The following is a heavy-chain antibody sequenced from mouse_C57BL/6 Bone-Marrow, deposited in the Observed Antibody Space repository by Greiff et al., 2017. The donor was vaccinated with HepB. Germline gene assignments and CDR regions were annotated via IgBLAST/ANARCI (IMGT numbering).Heavy chain of an antibody. V-gene: IGHV1-5*01. Sequence: VQLQQSGTVLARPGASVKMSCKTSGYTFTSYWMHWVKQRPGQGLEWIGAIYPGNNDTSYNQKFKGKAKLTAVTSASTAYMELSSLTNEDSAVYYCTRRESTMVLRDWFAYWGQGTLVTVSA. J-gene: IGHJ3*01. CDR3: TRRESTMVLRDWFAY. CDR1: GYTFTSYW. CDR2: IYPGNNDT. D-gene: IGHD2-1*01.